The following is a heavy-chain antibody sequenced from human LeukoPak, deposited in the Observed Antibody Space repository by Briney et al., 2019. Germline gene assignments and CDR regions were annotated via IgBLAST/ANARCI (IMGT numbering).Heavy chain of an antibody. CDR1: GFTFSSYG. V-gene: IGHV3-30*18. CDR3: AKTGVGATALVFDY. CDR2: ISYDGSNR. Sequence: PGGSLRLSCAASGFTFSSYGMHWVRQAPGKGLEWVAVISYDGSNRYYADSVKGRFTISRDNSKNTLYPQMNSLRAEDTAVYYCAKTGVGATALVFDYWGQGTLVTVSS. J-gene: IGHJ4*02. D-gene: IGHD1-26*01.